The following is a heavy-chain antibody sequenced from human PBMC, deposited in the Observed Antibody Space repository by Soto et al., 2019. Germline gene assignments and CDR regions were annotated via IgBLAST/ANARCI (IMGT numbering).Heavy chain of an antibody. CDR3: AREYSSSSYNWFAP. V-gene: IGHV3-9*01. D-gene: IGHD6-6*01. Sequence: VQLVESGGGLVQPGRSLRLSCAASGFTFDDYAMHWVRQAPGKGLEWVSGISWNSGSIGYADSVKGRFTISRDNAKNTMYLQLNSLRAEDTVVYYCAREYSSSSYNWFAPWGQGTLVTVSS. CDR1: GFTFDDYA. J-gene: IGHJ5*02. CDR2: ISWNSGSI.